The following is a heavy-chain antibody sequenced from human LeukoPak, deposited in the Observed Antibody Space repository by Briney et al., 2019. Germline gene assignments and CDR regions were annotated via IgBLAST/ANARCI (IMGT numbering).Heavy chain of an antibody. CDR3: ATSRRSWVVTARDLDY. CDR2: MNPNSGNT. D-gene: IGHD2-21*02. V-gene: IGHV1-8*01. J-gene: IGHJ4*02. CDR1: GYTFTSYD. Sequence: ASVKVSCKASGYTFTSYDINWVRQATGQGLEWMGWMNPNSGNTGYAQKFQGRVTMTRNTSISTAYMELSSLRSEDTAVYYCATSRRSWVVTARDLDYWGQGTLVTVSS.